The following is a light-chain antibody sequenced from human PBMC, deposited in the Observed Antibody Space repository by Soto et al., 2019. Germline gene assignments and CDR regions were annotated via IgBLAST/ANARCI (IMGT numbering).Light chain of an antibody. V-gene: IGKV1-5*01. CDR1: QSISSW. CDR3: QQYNSYSWT. CDR2: DAS. J-gene: IGKJ1*01. Sequence: DIQMPQSPSTLSASVGDSFPITGRASQSISSWLAWYQQKPGKAPKLLIYDASSLESGVPSRFSGSGSGTEFTLTISSLQPDDFATYYCQQYNSYSWTFGQGNKVDIK.